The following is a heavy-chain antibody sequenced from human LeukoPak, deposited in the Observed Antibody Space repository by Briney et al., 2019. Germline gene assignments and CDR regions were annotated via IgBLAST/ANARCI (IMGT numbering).Heavy chain of an antibody. CDR3: ARRAGAYSHPYDY. V-gene: IGHV3-48*01. D-gene: IGHD4/OR15-4a*01. J-gene: IGHJ4*02. Sequence: GGSLRLSCAASGFTFSSFGMNWVRQAPGKGLEWVSYISSSSSTIYYADSVKGRFTISRDNSKNTLYLQMNSLRAEDTAVYYCARRAGAYSHPYDYWGQGTLVTVSS. CDR1: GFTFSSFG. CDR2: ISSSSSTI.